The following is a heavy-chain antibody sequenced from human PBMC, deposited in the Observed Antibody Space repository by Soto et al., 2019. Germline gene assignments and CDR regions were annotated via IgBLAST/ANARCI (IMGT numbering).Heavy chain of an antibody. CDR2: IIPIFGTA. CDR3: ARAHLYYYDSSGYYNPFDY. D-gene: IGHD3-22*01. Sequence: ASVKVSCKASGGTFSSYAISWVRQDPGQGLEWMGGIIPIFGTANYAQKFQGRVTITADESTSTAYMELSSLRSEDTAVYYCARAHLYYYDSSGYYNPFDYWGQGTLVTVSS. CDR1: GGTFSSYA. J-gene: IGHJ4*02. V-gene: IGHV1-69*01.